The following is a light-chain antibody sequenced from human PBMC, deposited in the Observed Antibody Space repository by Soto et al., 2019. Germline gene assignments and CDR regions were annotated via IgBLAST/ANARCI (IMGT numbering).Light chain of an antibody. V-gene: IGLV2-14*01. CDR3: SSYAGSNNSVV. CDR2: EVR. J-gene: IGLJ2*01. CDR1: MRDVGAYNL. Sequence: QSVLTQPASVSGSAGQSITISCSGTMRDVGAYNLVSWYQQHPGTAPKLIIYEVRNRPSGISSRFSGSRSGNTASLTVSGLQAEDEADYYCSSYAGSNNSVVFGGGTKLTVL.